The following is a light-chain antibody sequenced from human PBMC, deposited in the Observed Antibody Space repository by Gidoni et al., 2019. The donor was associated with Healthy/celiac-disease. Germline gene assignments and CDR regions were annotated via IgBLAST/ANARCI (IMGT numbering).Light chain of an antibody. J-gene: IGKJ5*01. CDR1: QSVSSY. V-gene: IGKV3-11*01. Sequence: EIVLTQSPATLSLSPGEIATLACRASQSVSSYLAWYQQKPGQAPRLLIYDASNRATGIPARFSGSGSGTDFTLPISSLEPEDFAVYYCQQRSNWPPEVTFGQGTRLEIK. CDR3: QQRSNWPPEVT. CDR2: DAS.